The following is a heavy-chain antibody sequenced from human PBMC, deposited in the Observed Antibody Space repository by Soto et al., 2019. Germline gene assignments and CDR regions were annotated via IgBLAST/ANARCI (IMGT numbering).Heavy chain of an antibody. CDR2: ISYDGSNK. D-gene: IGHD4-17*01. CDR1: GFTFSSYG. Sequence: QVQLVESGGGVVQPGRSLRLSCAASGFTFSSYGMHWVRQAPGKGLEWVAVISYDGSNKYYADSVKGRFTISRDNSKNKLYLQMNSLRAEDTAVYYCAKESSLGDSDYWGQGTLVTVSS. CDR3: AKESSLGDSDY. V-gene: IGHV3-30*18. J-gene: IGHJ4*02.